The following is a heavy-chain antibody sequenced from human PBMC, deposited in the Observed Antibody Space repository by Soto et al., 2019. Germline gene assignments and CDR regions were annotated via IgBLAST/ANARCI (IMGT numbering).Heavy chain of an antibody. V-gene: IGHV3-33*01. CDR3: ARDLGVYYGSGHPLDP. J-gene: IGHJ5*02. CDR2: IWYDGSNK. Sequence: GGSLRLSCAASGFTFSSYGMHWVRQAPGQGLEWVAVIWYDGSNKYYADSVKGRFTISRDNSTNTLYLQMNSLRAEDTAVYYCARDLGVYYGSGHPLDPWGQGTIVTVSS. CDR1: GFTFSSYG. D-gene: IGHD3-10*01.